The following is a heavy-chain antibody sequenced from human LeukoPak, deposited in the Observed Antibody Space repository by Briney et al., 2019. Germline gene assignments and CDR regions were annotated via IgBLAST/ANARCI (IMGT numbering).Heavy chain of an antibody. J-gene: IGHJ4*02. V-gene: IGHV1-3*01. CDR3: ARSLWFGELLFLYDY. CDR2: INAGNGNT. Sequence: GASVKVSCKASGYTFTSYAMHWVRQAPGQRLEWMGWINAGNGNTKYSQKFQGRVTITRDTSASTAYMELNSLRAEDTAVYYCARSLWFGELLFLYDYWGQGTLVTVSS. D-gene: IGHD3-10*01. CDR1: GYTFTSYA.